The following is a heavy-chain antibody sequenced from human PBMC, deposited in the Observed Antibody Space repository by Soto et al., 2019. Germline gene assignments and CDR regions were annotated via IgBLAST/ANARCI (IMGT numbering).Heavy chain of an antibody. J-gene: IGHJ4*02. Sequence: QVQLQESGPGLVKPSGTLSLTCAVSGDSISSMNWWSWVRQPPGKGLEWIGEIHHSGSTNYNPSLMSRVTISVDKSKNQFSLKLTSVTAADTAMYYCARYDYGSGDDYNIDYWGQGTLVTVSS. V-gene: IGHV4-4*02. CDR1: GDSISSMNW. D-gene: IGHD3-10*01. CDR2: IHHSGST. CDR3: ARYDYGSGDDYNIDY.